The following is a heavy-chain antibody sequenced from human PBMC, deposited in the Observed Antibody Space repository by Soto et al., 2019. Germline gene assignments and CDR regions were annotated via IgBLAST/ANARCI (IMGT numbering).Heavy chain of an antibody. Sequence: QVQLVQSGAEVKKPGASVKVSCKASGYTFTSYYMHWVRQAPGQGLEWMGIINPSSGDTTYAQKFQGRVTMTRDTSTSTIYMQLSSLRSEDTAVDYCTREGGSYYYWGQGTLVTVSS. CDR2: INPSSGDT. CDR1: GYTFTSYY. V-gene: IGHV1-46*01. D-gene: IGHD1-26*01. J-gene: IGHJ4*02. CDR3: TREGGSYYY.